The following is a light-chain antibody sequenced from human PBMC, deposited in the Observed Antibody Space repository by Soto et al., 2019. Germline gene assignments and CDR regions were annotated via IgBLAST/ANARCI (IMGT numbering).Light chain of an antibody. CDR3: QQCNDSPPWT. CDR1: QSVGSD. CDR2: GAT. V-gene: IGKV3-15*01. J-gene: IGKJ1*01. Sequence: EIVMTQSPATLSVSPGERATLSCRASQSVGSDLAWYQQKPGQAPRLVIYGATNRATGIPARFSGSGSGTQFTLTISSLQSEDFAVYYCQQCNDSPPWTFGQGTKVDIK.